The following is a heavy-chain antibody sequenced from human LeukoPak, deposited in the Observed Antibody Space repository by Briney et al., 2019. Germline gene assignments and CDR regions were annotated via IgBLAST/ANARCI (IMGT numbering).Heavy chain of an antibody. CDR1: GFTFSSYW. J-gene: IGHJ4*02. V-gene: IGHV3-74*01. CDR2: INSDGSST. CDR3: ARGTRDYYGSGSPPGY. Sequence: PGGSLRPSCAASGFTFSSYWMHWVRQAPGKGLVWVSRINSDGSSTSYADSVKGRFTISRDNAKNTLYLQMNSLRAEDTAVYYCARGTRDYYGSGSPPGYWGQGTLVTVSS. D-gene: IGHD3-10*01.